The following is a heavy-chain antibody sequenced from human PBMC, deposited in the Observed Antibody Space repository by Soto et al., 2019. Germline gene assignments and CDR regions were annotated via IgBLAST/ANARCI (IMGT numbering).Heavy chain of an antibody. CDR1: GFTFSSYS. CDR3: ARWGRVVTAIRYYYGMDV. Sequence: PGGSLRLSCAASGFTFSSYSMNWVRQAPGKGLEWVSSISSSSSYIYYADSVKGRFTISRDNAKNSLYLQMNSLRAEDTAVYYCARWGRVVTAIRYYYGMDVWGQGTTVTVSS. V-gene: IGHV3-21*01. J-gene: IGHJ6*02. D-gene: IGHD2-21*02. CDR2: ISSSSSYI.